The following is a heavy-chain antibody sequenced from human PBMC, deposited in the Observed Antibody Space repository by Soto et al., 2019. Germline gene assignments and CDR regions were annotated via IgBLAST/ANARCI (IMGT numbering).Heavy chain of an antibody. CDR2: ISYDGSNK. V-gene: IGHV3-30-3*01. CDR3: ASDRLSYNWSDFPYYYYGLDF. J-gene: IGHJ6*02. D-gene: IGHD1-1*01. Sequence: PGGSLRLSCAASGFTFSSYAMHWVRQAPGKGLEWVAVISYDGSNKYYADSVKGRFTISRDNSKNTLYLQMNSLRAEDTAVYYCASDRLSYNWSDFPYYYYGLDFRGQGTSDTGS. CDR1: GFTFSSYA.